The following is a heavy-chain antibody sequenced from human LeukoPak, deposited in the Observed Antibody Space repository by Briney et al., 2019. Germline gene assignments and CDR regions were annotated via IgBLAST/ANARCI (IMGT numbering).Heavy chain of an antibody. J-gene: IGHJ4*02. CDR2: MASDRRGT. D-gene: IGHD5-24*01. CDR1: GFTLSGNW. Sequence: PGGSLRLSCAASGFTLSGNWMHWVRQAPGQGLVSVSRMASDRRGTQYEDSVKGRFTISRENAKNTLYLQMNSLRAEDTAVYYCARRDNYDYWGEGTLVT. V-gene: IGHV3-74*01. CDR3: ARRDNYDY.